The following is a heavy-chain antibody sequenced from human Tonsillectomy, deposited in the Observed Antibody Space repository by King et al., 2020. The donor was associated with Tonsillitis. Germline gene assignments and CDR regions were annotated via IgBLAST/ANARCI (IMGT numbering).Heavy chain of an antibody. CDR3: VGATSYWYFDL. J-gene: IGHJ2*01. CDR2: IGTAGDT. D-gene: IGHD1-26*01. V-gene: IGHV3-13*01. CDR1: GFTFSSYD. Sequence: VQLVESGGGLVQPGGSLRLSCAASGFTFSSYDMHWVRQATGKCLERVSPIGTAGDTYFPGSVKGRFTISRENAKNSLYLQMNSLRGGDTAVYYCVGATSYWYFDLWGRGTLVTVSS.